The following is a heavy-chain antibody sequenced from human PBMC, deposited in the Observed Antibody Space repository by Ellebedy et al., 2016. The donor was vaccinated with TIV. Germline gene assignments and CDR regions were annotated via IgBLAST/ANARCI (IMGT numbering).Heavy chain of an antibody. CDR1: GGSIRNYY. CDR2: MYYSGSS. CDR3: AASESADSDY. J-gene: IGHJ4*02. V-gene: IGHV4-59*01. D-gene: IGHD2-2*01. Sequence: MPSETLSLTCTVSGGSIRNYYCTRIRQHTGKGLEWIGHMYYSGSSNYNPSLKSRVTMSIDTSKNQFSLKMSSVTAADTAVYYCAASESADSDYWGPGTLVTVSS.